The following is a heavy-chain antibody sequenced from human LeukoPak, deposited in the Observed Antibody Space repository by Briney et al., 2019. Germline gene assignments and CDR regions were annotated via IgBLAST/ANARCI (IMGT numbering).Heavy chain of an antibody. CDR1: GFTFIGSA. CDR3: TTHYYDSSGYHYGAFDY. D-gene: IGHD3-22*01. J-gene: IGHJ4*02. Sequence: GGSLKLSCAASGFTFIGSAMHWVRQASGKGLEWVGRVRSRANSYATTYAASVKGRFSISRDDSKNTAFLEMNSLKTEDTAVYYCTTHYYDSSGYHYGAFDYWGQGTLVTVSS. CDR2: VRSRANSYAT. V-gene: IGHV3-73*01.